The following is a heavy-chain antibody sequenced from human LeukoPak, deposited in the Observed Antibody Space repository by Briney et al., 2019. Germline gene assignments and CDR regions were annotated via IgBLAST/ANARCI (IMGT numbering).Heavy chain of an antibody. CDR2: IWYDGSKK. CDR1: GFTFSNYG. D-gene: IGHD5-24*01. V-gene: IGHV3-33*01. J-gene: IGHJ4*02. CDR3: ARDDGYSPH. Sequence: GGSLRLSCAASGFTFSNYGFHWVRQAPGKGLEWVAVIWYDGSKKYYADSVKGRFTISRDNSKNTLYLQMGSLRAEDTAVYYCARDDGYSPHWGQGTLVTVSS.